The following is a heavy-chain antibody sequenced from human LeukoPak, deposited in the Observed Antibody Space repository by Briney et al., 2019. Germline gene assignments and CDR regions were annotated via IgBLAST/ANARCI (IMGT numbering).Heavy chain of an antibody. CDR1: GFSMSIHW. J-gene: IGHJ6*02. D-gene: IGHD2-2*02. CDR3: ARDGDQLLYLTVYGMDV. CDR2: INPDGSGQ. Sequence: PGGSLRLSCVVSGFSMSIHWMSWVRQAPGKGLEWVADINPDGSGQYLVDSVKGRFTISRDNAKNLQFLQMNYLRVEDMAVYYCARDGDQLLYLTVYGMDVWGQGTTVTVSS. V-gene: IGHV3-7*01.